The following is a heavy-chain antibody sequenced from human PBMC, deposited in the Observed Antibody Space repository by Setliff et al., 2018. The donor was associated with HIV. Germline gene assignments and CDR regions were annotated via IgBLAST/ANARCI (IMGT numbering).Heavy chain of an antibody. CDR1: GFTFSSYS. V-gene: IGHV3-48*01. J-gene: IGHJ6*03. D-gene: IGHD5-18*01. CDR3: AKRVFYSYGKPVYYYYYYYMDV. Sequence: GGSLRLSCAASGFTFSSYSMNWVRQAPGKGLEWVSYISSSSSTIYYADSVKVRFTISRDNAKNSLYLQMNSLRAEDTAVYYCAKRVFYSYGKPVYYYYYYYMDVWGKGTTVTVSS. CDR2: ISSSSSTI.